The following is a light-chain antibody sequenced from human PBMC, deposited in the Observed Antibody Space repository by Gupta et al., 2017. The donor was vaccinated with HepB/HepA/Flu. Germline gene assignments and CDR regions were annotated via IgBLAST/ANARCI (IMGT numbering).Light chain of an antibody. V-gene: IGLV2-11*01. CDR3: CSYAGSYTYV. CDR1: SSDVGGYNY. CDR2: DVS. J-gene: IGLJ1*01. Sequence: QSALTQPRSVSGSPGQSVTISCTGTSSDVGGYNYVSWYQQQPGKAPKLMIYDVSKRPSGVPDRFSGSKSGKTASLTISGLQAEDEADYYCCSYAGSYTYVFGTGTKVTVL.